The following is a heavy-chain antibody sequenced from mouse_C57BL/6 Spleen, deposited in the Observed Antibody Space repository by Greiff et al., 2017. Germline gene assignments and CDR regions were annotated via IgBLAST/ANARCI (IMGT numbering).Heavy chain of an antibody. J-gene: IGHJ1*03. CDR1: GFTFSDYG. CDR2: ISSGSSTI. CDR3: AKNYYGSSYRWYFDV. Sequence: EVQLVESGGGLVKPGGSLKLSRAASGFTFSDYGMHWVRQAPEKGLEWVAYISSGSSTIYYADTVKGRFTISRDNAKNTLFLQMTSLRSEDTAMYYCAKNYYGSSYRWYFDVWGTGTTVTVSS. D-gene: IGHD1-1*01. V-gene: IGHV5-17*01.